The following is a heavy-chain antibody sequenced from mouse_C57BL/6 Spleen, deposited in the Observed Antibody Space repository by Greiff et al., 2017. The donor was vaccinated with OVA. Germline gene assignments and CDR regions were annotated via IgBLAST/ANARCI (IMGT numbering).Heavy chain of an antibody. CDR2: IYPGSGNT. D-gene: IGHD3-3*01. Sequence: QVQLKESGAELVRPGASVKLSCKASGYTFTDYYINWVKQRPGQGLEWIARIYPGSGNTYYNEKFKGKATLTAEKSSSTAYMQLSSLTSEDSAVYFCASVRGDRAYYAMDYWGQGTSVTVSS. CDR1: GYTFTDYY. V-gene: IGHV1-76*01. CDR3: ASVRGDRAYYAMDY. J-gene: IGHJ4*01.